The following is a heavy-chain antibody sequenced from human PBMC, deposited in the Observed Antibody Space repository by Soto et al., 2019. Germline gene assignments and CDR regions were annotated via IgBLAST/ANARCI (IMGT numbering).Heavy chain of an antibody. CDR1: GFRFSSYG. CDR3: AKDRFRSYMALYNWFDP. D-gene: IGHD5-18*01. CDR2: ISYDGSNK. J-gene: IGHJ5*02. V-gene: IGHV3-30*18. Sequence: PGGSLRLSCRTSGFRFSSYGMHWVRQAPGKGPEWVAVISYDGSNKYYADSVKGRFTISRGNSKNTLYLQMNSLRAEDTAVYYCAKDRFRSYMALYNWFDPWGQGTLVTVSS.